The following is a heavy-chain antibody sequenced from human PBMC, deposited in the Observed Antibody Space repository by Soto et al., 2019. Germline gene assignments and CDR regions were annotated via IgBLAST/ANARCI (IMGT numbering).Heavy chain of an antibody. CDR3: VRASNGSYYDH. CDR2: ISYDGSNK. CDR1: GFTFSSYA. D-gene: IGHD6-19*01. J-gene: IGHJ4*02. V-gene: IGHV3-30-3*01. Sequence: QVQLVESGGGVVQPGRSLRLSCAASGFTFSSYAMHWVRQAPGKGLEWVAVISYDGSNKYYADSVKGRFTISRDNSKNTLYLQMNSLRAEDTAVYYCVRASNGSYYDHWGQGTLVTVSS.